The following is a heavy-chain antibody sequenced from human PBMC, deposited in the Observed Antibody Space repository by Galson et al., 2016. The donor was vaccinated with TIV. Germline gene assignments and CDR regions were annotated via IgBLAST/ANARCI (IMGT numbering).Heavy chain of an antibody. J-gene: IGHJ6*04. V-gene: IGHV1-46*01. CDR3: SREKYSGFGF. CDR2: LNPSGVTT. CDR1: GYIFTTYY. Sequence: SVKVSCKASGYIFTTYYIHWVRQAPGQGLEWMGMLNPSGVTTSYAEKFQDRVTMSMDTSTSTFYMELSSLTSEDTAIYYCSREKYSGFGFWGKGTTVIVSS. D-gene: IGHD5-12*01.